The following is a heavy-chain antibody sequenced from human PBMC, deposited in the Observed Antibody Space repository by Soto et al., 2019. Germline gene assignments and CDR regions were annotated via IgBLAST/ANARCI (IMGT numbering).Heavy chain of an antibody. D-gene: IGHD4-17*01. J-gene: IGHJ4*02. V-gene: IGHV1-8*01. CDR2: MNPNSGNT. Sequence: QVQLVQSGAEVKKPGASVKVSCKASGYTFTSYDINWVRQATGQGLEWMGWMNPNSGNTGYAQKLQXXVTMTRNTSISTAYMELSSLRSEDPDVYYCARSTNDYGDRHWGQGTLVTVSS. CDR3: ARSTNDYGDRH. CDR1: GYTFTSYD.